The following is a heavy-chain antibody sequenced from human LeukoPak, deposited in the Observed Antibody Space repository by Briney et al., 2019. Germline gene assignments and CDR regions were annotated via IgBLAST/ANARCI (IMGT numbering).Heavy chain of an antibody. CDR2: IYHIGTT. V-gene: IGHV4-38-2*01. CDR3: ATTTVVTRDFDY. CDR1: GYSIRSAYY. J-gene: IGHJ4*02. D-gene: IGHD4-23*01. Sequence: SETLSLTCAVSGYSIRSAYYWGRIRQPPGKGLEWIGSIYHIGTTYYNPSLKSRVTISLNTSKSQFSLKLTSVTAADTAVYYCATTTVVTRDFDYWGQGTLVTVSS.